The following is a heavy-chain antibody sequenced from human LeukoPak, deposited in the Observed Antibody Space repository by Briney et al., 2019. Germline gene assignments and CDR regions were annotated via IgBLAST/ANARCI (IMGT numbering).Heavy chain of an antibody. Sequence: SETLSLTCTVSGGSISSYYWSWIRQPPGKGLEWIGYIYYSGSTNYNPSLKSRVTISVDTSKNQFSLKLSSVTAADTAVYYCARNKNYFDYWGQGTLVTVSS. D-gene: IGHD1/OR15-1a*01. CDR2: IYYSGST. V-gene: IGHV4-59*01. J-gene: IGHJ4*02. CDR3: ARNKNYFDY. CDR1: GGSISSYY.